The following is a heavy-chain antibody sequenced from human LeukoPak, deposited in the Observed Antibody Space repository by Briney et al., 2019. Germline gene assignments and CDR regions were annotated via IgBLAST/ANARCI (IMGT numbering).Heavy chain of an antibody. D-gene: IGHD6-19*01. V-gene: IGHV4-39*01. CDR1: GGSISSSSYY. J-gene: IGHJ6*02. CDR3: ASQNSGWLYYGMDV. CDR2: IYYSGST. Sequence: SETLSLTCTVSGGSISSSSYYWGWIRQPPGKGLEWFGSIYYSGSTYYNPSLKSRVTISVDTSKNQFSLKLSSVTAADTAVYYCASQNSGWLYYGMDVWGQGTTVTVSS.